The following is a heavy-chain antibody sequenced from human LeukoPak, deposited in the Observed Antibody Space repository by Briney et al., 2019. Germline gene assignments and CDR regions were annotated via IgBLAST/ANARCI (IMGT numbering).Heavy chain of an antibody. D-gene: IGHD1-26*01. V-gene: IGHV3-21*01. CDR3: ARRRAIVGENTGLDS. Sequence: PGGSLRLSCAASGFTFSSYSMNWVRQAPGKGLEWVSSISSTSNYIYYTDSVKGRFTVSRDNAKNSLYLQMSSLRGDDTAIYYCARRRAIVGENTGLDSWGQGTLVTVSS. J-gene: IGHJ4*02. CDR2: ISSTSNYI. CDR1: GFTFSSYS.